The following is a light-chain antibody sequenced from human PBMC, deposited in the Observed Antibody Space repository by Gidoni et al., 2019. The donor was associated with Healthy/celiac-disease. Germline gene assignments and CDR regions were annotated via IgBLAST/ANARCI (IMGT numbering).Light chain of an antibody. V-gene: IGLV3-1*01. CDR1: KLGDKY. CDR3: QAWDSSTAV. CDR2: QDS. Sequence: SYELTQPPSESVSPGQTASITCSGDKLGDKYACWYQQKPGHSPVLGIYQDSKWPSGIPERFSGSNSGNTATLTISGTQAMDEADYYCQAWDSSTAVFGTGTKVTVL. J-gene: IGLJ1*01.